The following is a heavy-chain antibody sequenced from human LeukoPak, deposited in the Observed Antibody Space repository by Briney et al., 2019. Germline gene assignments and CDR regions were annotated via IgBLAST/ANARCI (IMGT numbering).Heavy chain of an antibody. CDR3: ARGESGERIVVVPAAMPGLNYYYYGMDV. D-gene: IGHD2-2*01. J-gene: IGHJ6*02. Sequence: ASVTVSCKASGYTFTTYGIVWVRQAPGQGLEWMGWISGYNGKTNYAQKVQGRVTMTTDTSTSTAYMELSSLRSEDTAVYYCARGESGERIVVVPAAMPGLNYYYYGMDVWGQGTTVTVSS. CDR2: ISGYNGKT. CDR1: GYTFTTYG. V-gene: IGHV1-18*01.